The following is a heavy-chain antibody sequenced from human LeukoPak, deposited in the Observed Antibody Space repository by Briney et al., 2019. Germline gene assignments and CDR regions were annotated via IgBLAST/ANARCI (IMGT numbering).Heavy chain of an antibody. D-gene: IGHD1-26*01. CDR3: ARVRGTGSYPYFDY. J-gene: IGHJ4*02. CDR1: GYNFISYW. V-gene: IGHV5-51*01. Sequence: GESLKISCKGYGYNFISYWIAWVRQMPGQGLEWMGIIYLGDSDIRYSPSLQGQVTISADKSLTTAYLQWSSLRASDTAVYYCARVRGTGSYPYFDYWGQGTLVTVSS. CDR2: IYLGDSDI.